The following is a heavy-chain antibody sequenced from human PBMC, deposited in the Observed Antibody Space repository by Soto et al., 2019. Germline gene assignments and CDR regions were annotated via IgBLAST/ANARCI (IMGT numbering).Heavy chain of an antibody. J-gene: IGHJ4*02. CDR1: GFTFSSYG. V-gene: IGHV3-30*18. CDR2: ISYDGSNK. Sequence: GSLRLSCAASGFTFSSYGMHWVRQAPGKGLEWVAVISYDGSNKYYADSVKGRFTISRDNSKNTLYLQMNSLRAEDTAVYYCAKDSDSCLVYWGQGTLVTVSS. D-gene: IGHD2-21*02. CDR3: AKDSDSCLVY.